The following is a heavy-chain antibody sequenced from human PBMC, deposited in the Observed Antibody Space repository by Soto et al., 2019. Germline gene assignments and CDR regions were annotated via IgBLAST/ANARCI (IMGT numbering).Heavy chain of an antibody. J-gene: IGHJ6*02. Sequence: RASVKVSCKVSGYTLTELSMHWVRQAPGKGLAWMGGFDPEDGETIYAQKFQGRVTMTEDTSTDTAYMELSSLRSEDTAVYYCATDQSGEWELRDFFYGMDVWGQGTTVTVSS. V-gene: IGHV1-24*01. CDR1: GYTLTELS. CDR3: ATDQSGEWELRDFFYGMDV. CDR2: FDPEDGET. D-gene: IGHD1-26*01.